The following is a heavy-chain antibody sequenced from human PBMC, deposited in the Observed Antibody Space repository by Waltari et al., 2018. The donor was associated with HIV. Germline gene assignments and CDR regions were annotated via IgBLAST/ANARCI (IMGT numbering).Heavy chain of an antibody. CDR1: GITFDAYA. Sequence: EVQLVESGGGSVQPGRSLRLSCTASGITFDAYAMHWFRQPPGKGLEWVSGISWNSGDIAYADSVKGRFTISRDNTKNSLFLQMNSVRVEDTALYYCVKDGASTIFGVLNGMDVWGQGTTVTVSS. D-gene: IGHD3-3*01. J-gene: IGHJ6*02. V-gene: IGHV3-9*01. CDR2: ISWNSGDI. CDR3: VKDGASTIFGVLNGMDV.